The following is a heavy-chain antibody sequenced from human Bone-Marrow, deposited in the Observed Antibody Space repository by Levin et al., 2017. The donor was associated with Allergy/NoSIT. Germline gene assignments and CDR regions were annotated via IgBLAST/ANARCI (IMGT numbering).Heavy chain of an antibody. CDR1: GASISSGNYF. CDR2: TFYGGHS. Sequence: SCTVSGASISSGNYFWNWIRHHPGTGLEWIGYTFYGGHSYYNPSLESRLTMSVDTSKNQFSLRLTSVTAADTAVYYCARGFDYWGRGILVTVSS. CDR3: ARGFDY. J-gene: IGHJ4*02. V-gene: IGHV4-31*03.